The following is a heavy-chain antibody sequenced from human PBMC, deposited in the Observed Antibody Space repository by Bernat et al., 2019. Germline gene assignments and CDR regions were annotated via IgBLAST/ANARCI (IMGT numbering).Heavy chain of an antibody. CDR2: ISYDGSDK. CDR3: AKVRRGYSGYDVDY. CDR1: GFTFSSYG. Sequence: VQLLESGGGVVQPGRSLRLSCAASGFTFSSYGMHWVRQAPGKGLEWVAVISYDGSDKYYADSLKGRFTISRDDSKNTLFLQMNSLRAEDTAVYYCAKVRRGYSGYDVDYWGQGTLVTVSS. D-gene: IGHD5-12*01. V-gene: IGHV3-30*18. J-gene: IGHJ4*02.